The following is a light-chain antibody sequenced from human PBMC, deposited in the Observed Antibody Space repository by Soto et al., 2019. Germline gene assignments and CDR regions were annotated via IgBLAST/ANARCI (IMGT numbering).Light chain of an antibody. CDR3: CSYAGSISFVV. V-gene: IGLV2-23*02. CDR2: EVR. Sequence: QSVLTQPASVSGSPGQSITISCTGTSSDVGSYNLVSWYKQHPGKAPKLMIYEVRRRPSGVSNRFSGSKSGNTASLTISGLQAEDEADYYCCSYAGSISFVVLGGGTKVTVL. CDR1: SSDVGSYNL. J-gene: IGLJ2*01.